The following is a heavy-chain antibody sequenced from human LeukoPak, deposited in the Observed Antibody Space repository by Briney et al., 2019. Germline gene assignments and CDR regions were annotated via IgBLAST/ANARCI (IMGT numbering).Heavy chain of an antibody. Sequence: GGSLRLSCVASGFDVSDSYMSWVRQAPGKGLECVSVIYRGGTTYYADSVKGRFTISRDNSKNTLYLQMSSLRAEDTALYYCARAPDDILTGYYNYYYGLDVWGQGTTVTVSS. CDR1: GFDVSDSY. V-gene: IGHV3-66*01. D-gene: IGHD3-9*01. CDR3: ARAPDDILTGYYNYYYGLDV. CDR2: IYRGGTT. J-gene: IGHJ6*02.